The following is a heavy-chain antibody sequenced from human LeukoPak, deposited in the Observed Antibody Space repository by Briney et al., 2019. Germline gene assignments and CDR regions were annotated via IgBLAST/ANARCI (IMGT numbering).Heavy chain of an antibody. CDR3: ARADESLVYGMDV. CDR2: FSYSGST. CDR1: GGSITSDY. J-gene: IGHJ6*02. V-gene: IGHV4-59*08. Sequence: SETLSLTCTLSGGSITSDYWSWIRQSPGKGLEWIGYFSYSGSTHYSPSLTSRVTISVDTSRNQLFLKLRSVTAADTAIYYCARADESLVYGMDVWGPGTTVIVSS.